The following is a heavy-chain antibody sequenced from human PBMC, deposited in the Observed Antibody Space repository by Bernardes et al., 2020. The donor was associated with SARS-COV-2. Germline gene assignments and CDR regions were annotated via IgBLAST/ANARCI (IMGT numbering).Heavy chain of an antibody. CDR1: GFTFWNFS. CDR2: LSGPGGTT. V-gene: IGHV3-23*01. D-gene: IGHD2-15*01. CDR3: ARKGVAAARAGAFDI. Sequence: GGSLRLFCSASGFTFWNFSMTLGRQGPGWGLVWGSALSGPGGTTNYADAVKGRFTISRDNVKNTLYVQMNSLRAEDTALYYCARKGVAAARAGAFDIWGQGTMVTVSS. J-gene: IGHJ3*02.